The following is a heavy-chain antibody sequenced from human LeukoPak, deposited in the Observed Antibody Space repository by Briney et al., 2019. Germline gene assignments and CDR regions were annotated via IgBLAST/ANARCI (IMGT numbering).Heavy chain of an antibody. V-gene: IGHV3-15*01. CDR1: GFTFSNAW. J-gene: IGHJ4*02. CDR3: TTIDVWVGNFDY. CDR2: IKSKTDGGTT. D-gene: IGHD3/OR15-3a*01. Sequence: QPGGSLRLSCAASGFTFSNAWMSWVRQAPGKGLEWVGRIKSKTDGGTTDYAAPVKGRFTISRDDSKNTLYLQMNSLKTEDTAVYYCTTIDVWVGNFDYWGQGTLVTVSS.